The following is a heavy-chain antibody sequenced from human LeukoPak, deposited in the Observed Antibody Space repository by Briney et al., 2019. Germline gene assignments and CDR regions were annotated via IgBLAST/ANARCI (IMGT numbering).Heavy chain of an antibody. Sequence: PGGSLRLSCAASGFTFGSYGMHWVRQAPGKGLEWVAFIRYDGSNKYYADSVKGRFTISRDNSKNTLYLQMNSLRAEDTALYYCAKASGSYLSQEDAFDIWGQGTMVTVSS. CDR3: AKASGSYLSQEDAFDI. CDR2: IRYDGSNK. CDR1: GFTFGSYG. J-gene: IGHJ3*02. D-gene: IGHD1-26*01. V-gene: IGHV3-30*02.